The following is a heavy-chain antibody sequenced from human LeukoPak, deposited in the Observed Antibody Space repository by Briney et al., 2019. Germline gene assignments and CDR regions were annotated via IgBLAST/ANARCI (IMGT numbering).Heavy chain of an antibody. V-gene: IGHV1-2*06. J-gene: IGHJ6*03. D-gene: IGHD2-8*01. CDR1: GYTFSGSY. CDR2: INPSSGDT. CDR3: ARSAEHCNNGVCFTDYYMDV. Sequence: ASVKVSCKASGYTFSGSYIHWVRQAPGQGLEWMGRINPSSGDTNYAQNFQGRVTMTRDTSITTAYMELSSLTSADTAVYFCARSAEHCNNGVCFTDYYMDVWGKGTTVTVSS.